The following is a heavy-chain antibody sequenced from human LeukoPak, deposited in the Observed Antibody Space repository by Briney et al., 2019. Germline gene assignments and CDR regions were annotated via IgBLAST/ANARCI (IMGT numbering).Heavy chain of an antibody. CDR3: ARGSLLRYFDWLFSDY. CDR2: INPNSGGT. Sequence: ASVKVSCKASGGTFSSYAISWVRQAPGQGLEWMGWINPNSGGTNYAQKFQGRVTMTRDTSISTAYMELSRLRSDDTAVYYCARGSLLRYFDWLFSDYWGQGTLVTVSS. D-gene: IGHD3-9*01. J-gene: IGHJ4*02. CDR1: GGTFSSYA. V-gene: IGHV1-2*02.